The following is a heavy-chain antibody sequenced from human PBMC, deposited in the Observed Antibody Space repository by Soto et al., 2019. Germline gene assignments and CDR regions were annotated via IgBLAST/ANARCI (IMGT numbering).Heavy chain of an antibody. CDR2: ITITGDTT. V-gene: IGHV3-23*04. CDR1: GFIFTTSD. CDR3: AKGGGGDHGY. Sequence: EVQLVESEGGLVQPGGSLRLSCEASGFIFTTSDMSWVRQAPGKGLEWISSITITGDTTHYADSVKGRFTISRDNSRNTVFLKKNSLGADDTAVFYCAKGGGGDHGYWGQGTLVAVSS. D-gene: IGHD2-21*02. J-gene: IGHJ4*02.